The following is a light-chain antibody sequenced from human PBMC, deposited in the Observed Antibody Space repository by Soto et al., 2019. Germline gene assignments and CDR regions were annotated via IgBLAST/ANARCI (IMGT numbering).Light chain of an antibody. CDR3: QQYGSSHLT. V-gene: IGKV3-20*01. CDR2: GAS. Sequence: EIMFTQSPGTLSLSPGDRATLSCRASQSVAGSSLAWYQQKPAQAPRLLIYGASNRATGIPARFSGSGSGTDFSLIINGXEPEDFAVYFCQQYGSSHLTFGGGTKVDIK. J-gene: IGKJ4*01. CDR1: QSVAGSS.